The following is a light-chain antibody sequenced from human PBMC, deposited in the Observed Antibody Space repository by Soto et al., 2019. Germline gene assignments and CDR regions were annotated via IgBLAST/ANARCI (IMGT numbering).Light chain of an antibody. CDR3: QTLGTGVRV. J-gene: IGLJ7*01. Sequence: QAVLTQSPSASGFLGASGKLTCSLNSGLSSYTIAWHQQQPGKGPRFLMKVNSDGSHVKGDVIPDRFSGSSSGAERYLTISSRQSEDEADYFCQTLGTGVRVFGGGTQLTVL. CDR2: VNSDGSH. CDR1: SGLSSYT. V-gene: IGLV4-69*01.